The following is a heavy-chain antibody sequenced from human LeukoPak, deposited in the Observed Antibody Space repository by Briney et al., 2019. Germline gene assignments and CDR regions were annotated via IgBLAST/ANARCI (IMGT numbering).Heavy chain of an antibody. CDR1: GFRFSSYW. J-gene: IGHJ6*03. CDR3: AELGITMIGGV. V-gene: IGHV3-7*01. D-gene: IGHD3-10*02. CDR2: IKQDGSEK. Sequence: GGSLRLSCGASGFRFSSYWMSWVRKAPGKGLEWVANIKQDGSEKYYVDSVKGRFIISRDNAKKSLYLQMNSLRAEDTAVYYCAELGITMIGGVWGKGTTVTISS.